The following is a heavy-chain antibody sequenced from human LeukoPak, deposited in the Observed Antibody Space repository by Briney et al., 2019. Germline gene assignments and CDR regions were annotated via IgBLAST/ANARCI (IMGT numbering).Heavy chain of an antibody. V-gene: IGHV3-21*01. CDR3: AGPGYCTNGVCYQGGPGY. Sequence: GGSLRLSCAASGFTFSSDSMNCVRQAPGHGQDWVSSSISSSSYIYYADSVKGRFTISRDNAKNSLYLQMNSLRAEDTAVYYCAGPGYCTNGVCYQGGPGYWGQGTLVTVSS. D-gene: IGHD2-8*01. J-gene: IGHJ4*02. CDR1: GFTFSSDS. CDR2: SISSSSYI.